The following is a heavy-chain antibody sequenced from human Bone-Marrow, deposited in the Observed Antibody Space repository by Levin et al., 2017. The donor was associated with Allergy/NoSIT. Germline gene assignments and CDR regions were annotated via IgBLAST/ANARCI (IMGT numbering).Heavy chain of an antibody. V-gene: IGHV5-51*01. CDR2: IYPGDSDT. CDR1: GYSFTSYW. D-gene: IGHD4-17*01. CDR3: ARHSGHLDGDYGY. Sequence: ASVKVSCKGSGYSFTSYWIGWVRQMPGKGLEWMGIIYPGDSDTRYSPSFQGQVTISADKSISTAYLQWSSLKASDTAMYYCARHSGHLDGDYGYWGQGTLVTVSS. J-gene: IGHJ4*02.